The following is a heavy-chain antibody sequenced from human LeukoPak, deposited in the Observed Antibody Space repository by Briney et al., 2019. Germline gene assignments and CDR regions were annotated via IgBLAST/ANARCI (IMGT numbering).Heavy chain of an antibody. CDR1: GFTFSSYW. J-gene: IGHJ4*02. Sequence: GGSLRVSCAASGFTFSSYWMDWVRQAPGKGLVWVANIKQDGSEKNYVDSVKGRFTISRDDAKNLLYLQMNSLRAEDTAVYYCARDLYSGSYYDDYWGQGTLVTVSS. CDR3: ARDLYSGSYYDDY. V-gene: IGHV3-7*03. CDR2: IKQDGSEK. D-gene: IGHD1-26*01.